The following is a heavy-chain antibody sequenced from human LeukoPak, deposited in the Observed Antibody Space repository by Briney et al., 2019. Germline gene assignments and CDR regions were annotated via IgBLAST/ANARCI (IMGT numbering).Heavy chain of an antibody. CDR2: LYTGGGT. CDR1: GFTVSSNF. J-gene: IGHJ4*02. Sequence: GGSLRLSCAASGFTVSSNFMSWFRQAPGKGLEWVSVLYTGGGTHYADSVKGRFTISRDISKNTVCLQMNSLRAEDTAVYYCVRVAPRLAMITIVDYWGQGTLVTVSS. CDR3: VRVAPRLAMITIVDY. D-gene: IGHD3-16*01. V-gene: IGHV3-53*01.